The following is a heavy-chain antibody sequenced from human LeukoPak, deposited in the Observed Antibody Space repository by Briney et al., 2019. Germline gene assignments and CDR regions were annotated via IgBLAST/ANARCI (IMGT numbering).Heavy chain of an antibody. J-gene: IGHJ4*02. CDR2: ISDYNGNT. V-gene: IGHV1-18*01. CDR3: ARVPPLYSSGSSWRDY. CDR1: GYTFTSYG. Sequence: ASVKVSCKASGYTFTSYGISWVRQAPGQGLEWMGWISDYNGNTNYAQKLQGRVTMTTDTSTSTVYMELKSLRSDDTAVYYCARVPPLYSSGSSWRDYWGQGTLVTVSS. D-gene: IGHD3-10*01.